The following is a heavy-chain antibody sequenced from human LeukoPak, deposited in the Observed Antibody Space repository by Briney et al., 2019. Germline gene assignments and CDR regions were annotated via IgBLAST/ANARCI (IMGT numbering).Heavy chain of an antibody. V-gene: IGHV4-34*01. Sequence: SEPLSLTCAVYGGSFSGYYWSWIRQPPGKGLEWIGEINHSGSTNYNPSLKSRVTISVDTSKNQFSLKLSSVTAADTAVYYCARANYPYSSGWYWGQGTLVTVSS. D-gene: IGHD6-19*01. CDR2: INHSGST. J-gene: IGHJ4*02. CDR3: ARANYPYSSGWY. CDR1: GGSFSGYY.